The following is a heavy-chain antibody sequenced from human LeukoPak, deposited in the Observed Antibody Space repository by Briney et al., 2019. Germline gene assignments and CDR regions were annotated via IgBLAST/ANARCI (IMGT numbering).Heavy chain of an antibody. D-gene: IGHD2-21*02. CDR2: IIPIFGTA. CDR3: ARDREGGGDWYFDY. V-gene: IGHV1-69*13. J-gene: IGHJ4*02. Sequence: WPSVKVSCKAYGGTFSSYAISWVRQAPGRGLEWMGGIIPIFGTANYAQKFQGRVTITADESTSTAYMELSSLRSEDTAVYYCARDREGGGDWYFDYWGQGTLVTVSS. CDR1: GGTFSSYA.